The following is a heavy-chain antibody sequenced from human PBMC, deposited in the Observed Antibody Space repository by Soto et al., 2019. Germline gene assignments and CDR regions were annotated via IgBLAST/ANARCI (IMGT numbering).Heavy chain of an antibody. V-gene: IGHV1-18*04. Sequence: QVQLVQSGAEVKKPGASVKVSCKASGYTFTSYGISWVRQAPGQGLEWMGWISAYNGNTNYAQKLQGRVTMTTDTSTSTAYMELRSLRSDDTAVYYCARDEGLRYFDWLLFDSYYYYGMDVWGQGTTVTVSS. CDR3: ARDEGLRYFDWLLFDSYYYYGMDV. CDR2: ISAYNGNT. J-gene: IGHJ6*02. D-gene: IGHD3-9*01. CDR1: GYTFTSYG.